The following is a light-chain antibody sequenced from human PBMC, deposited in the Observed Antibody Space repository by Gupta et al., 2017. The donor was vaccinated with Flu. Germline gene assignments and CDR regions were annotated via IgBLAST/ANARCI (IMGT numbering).Light chain of an antibody. Sequence: EIVLTQSPATLSLSPEERATLSCRASQSVSSYLAWYQQKPGQAPRLLIYDASNRATGIPDRFSGSGSGTDFTLTSSSREPEDFAVYYWQQRSNRYSFGQGTKMEIK. CDR2: DAS. CDR3: QQRSNRYS. J-gene: IGKJ2*03. V-gene: IGKV3-11*01. CDR1: QSVSSY.